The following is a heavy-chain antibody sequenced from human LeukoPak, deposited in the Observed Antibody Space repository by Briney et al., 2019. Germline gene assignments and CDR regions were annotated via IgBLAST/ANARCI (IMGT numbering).Heavy chain of an antibody. J-gene: IGHJ5*02. CDR2: IIPIFGTA. CDR3: ARVGRVRAPFDP. V-gene: IGHV1-69*05. D-gene: IGHD3/OR15-3a*01. CDR1: GGTFSSYA. Sequence: SVKVSCKASGGTFSSYAISWVRQAPGQGLEWMGGIIPIFGTANYAQKFQGRVTITTDESTSTAYMELSSLRSEETAVYYCARVGRVRAPFDPWGQGTLVTVSS.